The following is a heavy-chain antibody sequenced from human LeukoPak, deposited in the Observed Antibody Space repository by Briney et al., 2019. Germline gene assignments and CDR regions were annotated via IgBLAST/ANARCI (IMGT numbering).Heavy chain of an antibody. CDR2: LSGSGSST. V-gene: IGHV3-23*01. Sequence: PGGSLRLSCAASGFTFSNYAMSWVRQAPGKGLEWVSVLSGSGSSTYYADSVKGRFTISRDNSKNTLYLQMSSLRAEDTAVYYCAKDGYCSSTSCSRGFDYWGQGTLVTVSS. J-gene: IGHJ4*02. CDR1: GFTFSNYA. CDR3: AKDGYCSSTSCSRGFDY. D-gene: IGHD2-2*03.